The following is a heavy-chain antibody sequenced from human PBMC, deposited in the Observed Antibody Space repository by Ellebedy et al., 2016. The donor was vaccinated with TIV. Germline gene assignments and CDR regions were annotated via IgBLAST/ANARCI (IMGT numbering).Heavy chain of an antibody. V-gene: IGHV3-23*01. J-gene: IGHJ4*02. Sequence: GESLKISCAASGFTFSSYGMGWVRQAPGKGLEWVSTITSINTHYADSVKGRFIISRDNSKNTLYLQMNSLRAEDTAVYYCAKSPSRKPGLVDSWGQGTLVTVSS. CDR1: GFTFSSYG. CDR3: AKSPSRKPGLVDS. D-gene: IGHD1-14*01. CDR2: ITSINT.